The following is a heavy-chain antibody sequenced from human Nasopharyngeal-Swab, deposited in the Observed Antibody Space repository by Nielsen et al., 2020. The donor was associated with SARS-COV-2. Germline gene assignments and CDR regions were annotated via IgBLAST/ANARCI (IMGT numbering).Heavy chain of an antibody. D-gene: IGHD3-9*01. CDR3: ARDREELRYFDWLPSNWFDP. Sequence: VGSLRLSCAASGFTISSYSMNWVRQATGKGLEWVSSISSSSSYIYYADSVKGRFTISRDNAKNSLYLQMNSLRAEDTAVYYCARDREELRYFDWLPSNWFDPWGQGTLVTVSS. J-gene: IGHJ5*02. V-gene: IGHV3-21*01. CDR1: GFTISSYS. CDR2: ISSSSSYI.